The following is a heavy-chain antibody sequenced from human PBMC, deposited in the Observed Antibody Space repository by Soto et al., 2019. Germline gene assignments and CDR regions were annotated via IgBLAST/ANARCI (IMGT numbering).Heavy chain of an antibody. D-gene: IGHD3-10*01. CDR2: IYYSGST. CDR1: GGSISSGGYY. Sequence: QVQLQESGPGLVKPSQTLSLTCTVSGGSISSGGYYWSWIRQHPGKGLEWIGYIYYSGSTYYNPSLKSRVTISVATSKNQCSLKLSSVTAADTAVYYCARDRFGALIGPERRKRAYYFDYWGQGTLVTVSS. CDR3: ARDRFGALIGPERRKRAYYFDY. J-gene: IGHJ4*02. V-gene: IGHV4-31*03.